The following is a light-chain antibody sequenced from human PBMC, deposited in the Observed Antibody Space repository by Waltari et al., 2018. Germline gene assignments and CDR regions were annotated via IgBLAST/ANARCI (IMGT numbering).Light chain of an antibody. J-gene: IGLJ2*01. CDR1: RRDVGGYNY. V-gene: IGLV2-14*03. Sequence: QSALTQPASVSGSPGQSIPIPCTGTRRDVGGYNYVPWYQQHPGKAPNLIIFDVSNRPSGVSSRFSGSNSGNTASLTISGLQAQDEADYYCSSYISSDTLELFGGGTSLTVL. CDR3: SSYISSDTLEL. CDR2: DVS.